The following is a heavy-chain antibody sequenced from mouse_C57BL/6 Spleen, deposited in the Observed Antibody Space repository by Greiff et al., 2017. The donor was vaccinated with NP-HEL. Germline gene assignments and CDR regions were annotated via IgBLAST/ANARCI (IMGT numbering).Heavy chain of an antibody. CDR3: ARFYGYDAMDY. CDR2: INPNNGGT. V-gene: IGHV1-26*01. CDR1: GYTFTDYY. D-gene: IGHD1-1*02. J-gene: IGHJ4*01. Sequence: VQLQQSGPELVKPGASVKISCKASGYTFTDYYMNWVKQSPGKSLEWIGDINPNNGGTSYNQKFKGKATLTVDKSSSTAYMELRSLTSEDSAVYYCARFYGYDAMDYWGQGTSVTVSS.